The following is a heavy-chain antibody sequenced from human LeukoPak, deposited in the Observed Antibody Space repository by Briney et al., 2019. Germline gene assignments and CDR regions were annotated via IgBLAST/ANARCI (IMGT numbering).Heavy chain of an antibody. CDR1: GYTFTGYY. CDR2: INPNSGGT. Sequence: ASVKVSCKASGYTFTGYYMHWVRQAPGQGLEWMGWINPNSGGTNYAQKFQGWVTMTRDTSISTAYMELSRLRSDDTAVYYCARGASHCSGGSCYSFDAFDIWGQGTMVTVSS. J-gene: IGHJ3*02. D-gene: IGHD2-15*01. CDR3: ARGASHCSGGSCYSFDAFDI. V-gene: IGHV1-2*04.